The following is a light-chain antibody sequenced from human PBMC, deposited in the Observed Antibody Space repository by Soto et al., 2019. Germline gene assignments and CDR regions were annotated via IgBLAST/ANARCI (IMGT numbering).Light chain of an antibody. CDR3: QQYNNWPPLT. Sequence: EIVMTQSPSTLSVSPGDRATLSCRASQSVSSNLDWYQQKPGQAPRLLIYGASTRATGVPARFSGSGSGTEFTLNISSLQSEDFAVYYCQQYNNWPPLTFGGGTKVEIK. V-gene: IGKV3-15*01. CDR2: GAS. CDR1: QSVSSN. J-gene: IGKJ4*01.